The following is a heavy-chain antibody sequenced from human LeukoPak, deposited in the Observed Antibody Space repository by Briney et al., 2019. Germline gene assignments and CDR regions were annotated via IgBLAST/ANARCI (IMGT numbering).Heavy chain of an antibody. CDR3: ATEEGYNAY. V-gene: IGHV4-34*01. CDR2: IHHSGST. CDR1: GGSFSAYY. D-gene: IGHD5-24*01. Sequence: SETLSLTCAVYGGSFSAYYWSWIRQSPGKGLEWIGEIHHSGSTKYNPSLKSRVTISVDVSQSQFSLKLTSVTAADTAVYYCATEEGYNAYWGQGILVTVSS. J-gene: IGHJ4*02.